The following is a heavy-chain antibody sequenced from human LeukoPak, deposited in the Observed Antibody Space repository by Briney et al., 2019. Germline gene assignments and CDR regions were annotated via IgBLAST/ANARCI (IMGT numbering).Heavy chain of an antibody. J-gene: IGHJ4*02. CDR3: AKDQYVVVAILGLDY. D-gene: IGHD2-15*01. Sequence: PGGSLRLSCAASGFTFSSYSMNWVRQAPGKGLEWVSSISSSRSDIYYADSVKGRFTISRDNSKNTLYLQMNSLRAEDTAVYYCAKDQYVVVAILGLDYWGQGTLVTVSS. V-gene: IGHV3-21*01. CDR2: ISSSRSDI. CDR1: GFTFSSYS.